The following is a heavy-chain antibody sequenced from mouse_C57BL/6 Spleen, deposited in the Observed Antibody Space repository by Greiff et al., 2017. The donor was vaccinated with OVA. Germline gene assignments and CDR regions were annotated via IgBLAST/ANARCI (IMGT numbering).Heavy chain of an antibody. CDR3: ARNYYGNFYWYFDV. D-gene: IGHD2-1*01. V-gene: IGHV5-17*01. CDR1: GFTFSDYG. CDR2: ISSGSSTI. Sequence: DVMLVESGGGLVKPGGSLKLSCAASGFTFSDYGMHWVRQAPEKGLEWVAYISSGSSTIYYADTVKGRFTISRDNAKNTLFLQMTRLRSEDTAMYYCARNYYGNFYWYFDVWGTGTTVTVSS. J-gene: IGHJ1*03.